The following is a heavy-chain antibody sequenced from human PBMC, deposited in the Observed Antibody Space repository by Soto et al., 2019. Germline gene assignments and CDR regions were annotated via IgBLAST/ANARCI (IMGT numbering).Heavy chain of an antibody. CDR2: TYYRSKWYN. J-gene: IGHJ4*02. CDR1: GDSVSSNSAA. V-gene: IGHV6-1*01. CDR3: ARGEQYSGRIFDY. Sequence: QVQLQQSGPGLVKPSQTLSVTCGISGDSVSSNSAAWNWLRQSPSRGLEWLGRTYYRSKWYNDYAASVESGITINPSASKNHVSLQLHFVTPEDTAVDFCARGEQYSGRIFDYWGQGTLVTVSS. D-gene: IGHD1-26*01.